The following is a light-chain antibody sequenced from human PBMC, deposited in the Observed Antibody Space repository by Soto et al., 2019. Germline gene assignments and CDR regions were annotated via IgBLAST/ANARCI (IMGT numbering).Light chain of an antibody. V-gene: IGKV1-5*03. CDR1: QSISSW. CDR2: KAS. Sequence: IQMTQSPSTLSASVGDRVTITCRASQSISSWLAWYQQKPGEAPKLLIYKASSLESGVPSRFSGSGSGTEFTLTISSLQPDDFATYYCQQYNSYSYTFGQGTKVDIK. CDR3: QQYNSYSYT. J-gene: IGKJ2*01.